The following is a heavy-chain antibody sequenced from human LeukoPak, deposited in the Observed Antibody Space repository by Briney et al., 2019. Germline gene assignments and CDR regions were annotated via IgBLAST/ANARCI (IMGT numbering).Heavy chain of an antibody. CDR1: GGSISSYS. CDR3: ARGPTLTTDY. J-gene: IGHJ4*02. CDR2: IYDSGST. D-gene: IGHD4-17*01. Sequence: PSETLSLTCTVSGGSISSYSWNWIRQPPGKGLEWIGYIYDSGSTNYNPSLKSRVTMSLDTSKNQFSLKLSSVTAADTAVYYCARGPTLTTDYWGQGTLVTVSS. V-gene: IGHV4-59*01.